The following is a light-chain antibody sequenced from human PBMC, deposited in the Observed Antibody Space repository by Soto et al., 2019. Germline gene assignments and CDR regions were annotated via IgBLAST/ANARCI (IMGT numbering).Light chain of an antibody. CDR1: QSVSSSY. CDR2: DTS. V-gene: IGKV3-20*01. CDR3: QHYGS. J-gene: IGKJ1*01. Sequence: EIVLTQSPGTLSLSPGERATLSCRASQSVSSSYLAWYQQKPGQAPRLLIYDTSRRATGIPDRFSGSGSGTDFTLTISRLEPEDFAVYYCQHYGSFGQGTKVDTK.